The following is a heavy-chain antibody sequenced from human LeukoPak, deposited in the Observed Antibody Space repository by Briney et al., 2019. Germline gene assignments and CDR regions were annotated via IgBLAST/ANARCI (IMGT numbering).Heavy chain of an antibody. CDR1: GGSVSSGSYY. Sequence: SETLSLTCTVSGGSVSSGSYYWNWIRQPPGKGLEWIGYFYYSGSINYNPSLKSRVTISLDTSKNQFSLKLSSVTAADTAVYYCARSPNSSGWYTYWGQGTLVTVSS. V-gene: IGHV4-61*01. D-gene: IGHD6-19*01. J-gene: IGHJ4*02. CDR2: FYYSGSI. CDR3: ARSPNSSGWYTY.